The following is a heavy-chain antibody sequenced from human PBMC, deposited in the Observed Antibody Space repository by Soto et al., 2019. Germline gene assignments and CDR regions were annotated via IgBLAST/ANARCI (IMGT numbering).Heavy chain of an antibody. D-gene: IGHD2-8*01. CDR1: GGSISPYY. Sequence: SETLSLTCTVSGGSISPYYWSWIRQPPGKGLEWIGYIYYTGSTDYNSSLKSQVNISIDTSKNQISLKLISVTAADTAVYYCARRLIPDFDHWGQGTLVTVS. V-gene: IGHV4-59*01. CDR3: ARRLIPDFDH. CDR2: IYYTGST. J-gene: IGHJ4*02.